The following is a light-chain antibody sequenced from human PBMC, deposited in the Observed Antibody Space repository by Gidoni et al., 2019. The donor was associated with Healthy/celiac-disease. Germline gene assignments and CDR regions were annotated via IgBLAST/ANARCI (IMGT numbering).Light chain of an antibody. V-gene: IGKV3-15*01. CDR1: QSVSSN. CDR3: QQYNNWPLRT. J-gene: IGKJ1*01. CDR2: GAS. Sequence: EIVMTQSPATLSVSPGERATLSCRASQSVSSNLAWYQQKPGQAPRLLIYGASTRATGIPARFSGSGSGTEFTLTISSLQSEEFAVYYCQQYNNWPLRTFGQGTKVEIK.